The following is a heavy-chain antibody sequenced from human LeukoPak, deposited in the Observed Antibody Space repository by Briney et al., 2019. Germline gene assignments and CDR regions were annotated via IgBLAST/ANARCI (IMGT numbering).Heavy chain of an antibody. Sequence: SETLSLTCTVSGGSISSSSYYWGWIRQPPGKGLEWIGSIYYSGSTYYNPSLKSRVTISVDTSKNQFSLKLSSVTAADTAVYYCASVYYYGSGTYPDNWFDPWGQGTLVTVSS. V-gene: IGHV4-39*07. D-gene: IGHD3-10*01. CDR1: GGSISSSSYY. CDR3: ASVYYYGSGTYPDNWFDP. CDR2: IYYSGST. J-gene: IGHJ5*02.